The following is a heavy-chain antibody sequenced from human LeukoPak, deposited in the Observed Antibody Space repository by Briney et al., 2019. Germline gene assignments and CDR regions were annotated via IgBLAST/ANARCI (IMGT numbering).Heavy chain of an antibody. J-gene: IGHJ4*02. CDR2: INWNGGST. V-gene: IGHV3-20*04. CDR3: ARSGLYYYDSSGLGY. CDR1: GFTFDDYG. D-gene: IGHD3-22*01. Sequence: GGSLRLSCAASGFTFDDYGMSWVRQAPGKGLEWVSGINWNGGSTGYADSVKGRFTISRDNAKNSLYLQMNSLRAGDTALYYCARSGLYYYDSSGLGYWGQGTLVTVSS.